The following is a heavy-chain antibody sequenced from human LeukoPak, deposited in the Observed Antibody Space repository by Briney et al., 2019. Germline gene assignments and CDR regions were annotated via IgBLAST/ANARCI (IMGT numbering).Heavy chain of an antibody. CDR1: GLNFTTYD. D-gene: IGHD4-23*01. CDR2: INPSGGST. CDR3: ASLRRWYEPFDS. V-gene: IGHV3-23*01. J-gene: IGHJ4*02. Sequence: GGSLRLSCAASGLNFTTYDMSWIRQAPGKGLQWVARINPSGGSTHYADSVKGRFLISRDNSDSTLYLQMNSLRVEDTAIYYCASLRRWYEPFDSWGQGTRVTVSS.